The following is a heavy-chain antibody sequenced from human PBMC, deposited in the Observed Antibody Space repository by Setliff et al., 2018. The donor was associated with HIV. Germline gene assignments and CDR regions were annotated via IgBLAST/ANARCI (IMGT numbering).Heavy chain of an antibody. D-gene: IGHD3-10*01. V-gene: IGHV4-34*01. Sequence: PSETLSLTCAVYGGSFSGYYWTWTRQPPGKGLEWIGDINHSGKTNYNRSLKSRVTISLDTSKNQFSLKLKSVTAADTAVYYCARWHPPYGFWEEDYWGQGSLVTVSS. CDR2: INHSGKT. CDR1: GGSFSGYY. J-gene: IGHJ4*02. CDR3: ARWHPPYGFWEEDY.